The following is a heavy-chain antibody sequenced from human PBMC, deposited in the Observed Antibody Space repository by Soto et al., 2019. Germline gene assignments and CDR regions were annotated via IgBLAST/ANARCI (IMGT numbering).Heavy chain of an antibody. Sequence: GGSLRLSCAASGFTFSSYGMHWVRQAPGKGLEWVAVIWYDGSNKYYADSVKGRFTISRDNSKNTLYLQMNSLRAEDTAVYYCARDLSFSGMDVWGQGTTVTVSS. D-gene: IGHD3-10*01. V-gene: IGHV3-33*01. CDR2: IWYDGSNK. CDR1: GFTFSSYG. J-gene: IGHJ6*02. CDR3: ARDLSFSGMDV.